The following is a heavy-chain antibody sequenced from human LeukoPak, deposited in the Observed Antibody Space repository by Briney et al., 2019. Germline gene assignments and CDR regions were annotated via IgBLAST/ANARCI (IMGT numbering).Heavy chain of an antibody. CDR1: AGSISSYY. Sequence: SETLSLTCTVSAGSISSYYSCWIRHPPREGLEWIGYIYYSGSTNYNPSLTSRVTISVDTSKNQFSLKLSSVTAADTAVYYCARADSSSPSFDYWGQGTLVTVSS. D-gene: IGHD6-6*01. CDR3: ARADSSSPSFDY. J-gene: IGHJ4*02. CDR2: IYYSGST. V-gene: IGHV4-59*01.